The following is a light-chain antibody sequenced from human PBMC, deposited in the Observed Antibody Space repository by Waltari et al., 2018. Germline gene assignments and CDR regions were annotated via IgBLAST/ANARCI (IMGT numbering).Light chain of an antibody. Sequence: IQLTQSPSSLSASVGDRVTITCRASQGISYFLAWYQQKPGKAPKVLIYAASTLQSGVPARFSGSGSGTDFALAISSLQPEDFATYYCQHLNSSPPLFGGGTKVEIK. CDR3: QHLNSSPPL. CDR1: QGISYF. J-gene: IGKJ4*02. V-gene: IGKV1-9*01. CDR2: AAS.